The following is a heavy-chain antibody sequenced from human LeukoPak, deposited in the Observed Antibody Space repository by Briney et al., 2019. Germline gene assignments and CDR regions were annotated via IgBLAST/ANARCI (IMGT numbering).Heavy chain of an antibody. CDR2: MNPNSGNT. D-gene: IGHD6-13*01. Sequence: GASVKVSCKASGYTVTSYDINWVRQATGQGLELMGWMNPNSGNTGYAQKFQGRVTMTRNTSISTAYMELSSLRSEDTAVYYCARVEEQQLVGINWFDPWGQGTLVTVSS. CDR3: ARVEEQQLVGINWFDP. V-gene: IGHV1-8*01. J-gene: IGHJ5*02. CDR1: GYTVTSYD.